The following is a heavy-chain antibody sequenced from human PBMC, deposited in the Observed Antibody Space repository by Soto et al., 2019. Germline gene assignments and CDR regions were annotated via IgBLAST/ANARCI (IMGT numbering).Heavy chain of an antibody. D-gene: IGHD1-26*01. CDR1: GFPFSAYN. CDR2: ISSSTTDM. CDR3: ARPYSGSYSFDF. J-gene: IGHJ4*02. V-gene: IGHV3-21*01. Sequence: EVQLVESGGGLVKPGESLRLSCAASGFPFSAYNMNWVRQAPGKGLEWVSSISSSTTDMYYAESVKGRFTISRDNAKNSLYLHLKSLRADDTAVYYCARPYSGSYSFDFWGQGTMVTVSS.